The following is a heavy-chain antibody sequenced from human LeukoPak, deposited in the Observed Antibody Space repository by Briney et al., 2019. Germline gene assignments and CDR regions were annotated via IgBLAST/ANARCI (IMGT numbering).Heavy chain of an antibody. V-gene: IGHV1-2*02. J-gene: IGHJ4*02. CDR2: INPKSGGI. CDR3: ARRVFSGWGYYFDY. CDR1: GYTLTGYY. D-gene: IGHD6-19*01. Sequence: ASVKVSCKASGYTLTGYYMNWVRQAPGPGLEWVGWINPKSGGINYAHKFQGRVTMTSDTSITTVYMELRRLRCGDTAVYYCARRVFSGWGYYFDYWGQGTLVTVSS.